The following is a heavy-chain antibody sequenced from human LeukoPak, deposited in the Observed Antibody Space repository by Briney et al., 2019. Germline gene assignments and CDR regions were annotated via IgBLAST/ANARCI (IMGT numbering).Heavy chain of an antibody. V-gene: IGHV3-30-3*01. CDR1: GFTFSSYA. CDR2: ISYDGSNK. CDR3: TTDVSCSSTTCFIP. D-gene: IGHD2-2*01. Sequence: GGSLRLSCAASGFTFSSYAMHWVRQAPGKGLEWVAVISYDGSNKYYADSVKGRFTISRDDSKNTLYVQMDSLKIEDTGVYYCTTDVSCSSTTCFIPWGQGTLVTVSS. J-gene: IGHJ5*02.